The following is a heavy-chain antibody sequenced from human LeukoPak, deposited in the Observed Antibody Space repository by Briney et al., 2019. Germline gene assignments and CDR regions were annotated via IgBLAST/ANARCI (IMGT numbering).Heavy chain of an antibody. CDR1: GGSITSGDYY. CDR2: IHYSGST. CDR3: ARDGCSGASCSPGWFAP. D-gene: IGHD2-15*01. J-gene: IGHJ5*02. V-gene: IGHV4-31*03. Sequence: SQTLSLTCTVSGGSITSGDYYWSWIRQHPGKGLEWIGYIHYSGSTNSNPSLKSRVTISVDTSKTQFSLKMSSVPAADTAVYYCARDGCSGASCSPGWFAPWGWGTVVTVSS.